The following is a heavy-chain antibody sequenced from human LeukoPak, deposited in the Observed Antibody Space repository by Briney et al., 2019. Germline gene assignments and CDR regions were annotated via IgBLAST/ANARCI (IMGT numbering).Heavy chain of an antibody. Sequence: GGSLRLSCTASGFTFGDYAMSWVRQAPGKGLEWVGFIRSKAYGGTTEYAASVKGRFTISRDDSKSIAYLQMNSLKTEDTAVYYCARRDEYYDILTYNPLWYFDYWGQGTLVTVSS. CDR1: GFTFGDYA. CDR2: IRSKAYGGTT. J-gene: IGHJ4*02. CDR3: ARRDEYYDILTYNPLWYFDY. D-gene: IGHD3-9*01. V-gene: IGHV3-49*04.